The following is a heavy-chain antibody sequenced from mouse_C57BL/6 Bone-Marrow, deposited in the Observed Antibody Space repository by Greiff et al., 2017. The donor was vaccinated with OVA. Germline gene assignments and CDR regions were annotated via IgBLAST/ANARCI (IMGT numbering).Heavy chain of an antibody. CDR1: GFTFSDYG. D-gene: IGHD1-1*01. CDR2: ISSGSSTI. Sequence: EVHLVESGGGLVKPGGSLKLSCAASGFTFSDYGMHWVRQAPEKGLEWVAYISSGSSTIYYADTVKGRFTISRDNAKNTLFLQMTSLRSEDTAMYYCAREYYGLFAYWGQGTLVTVSA. J-gene: IGHJ3*01. CDR3: AREYYGLFAY. V-gene: IGHV5-17*01.